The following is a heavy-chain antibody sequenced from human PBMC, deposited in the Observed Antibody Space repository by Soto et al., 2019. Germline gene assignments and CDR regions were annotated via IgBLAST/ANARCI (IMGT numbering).Heavy chain of an antibody. CDR1: GFTFSSYG. V-gene: IGHV3-30*18. CDR2: ISYDGSNK. CDR3: AKWGPDGGKYYYDSSGYYQDDY. J-gene: IGHJ4*02. Sequence: GGSLRLSCAASGFTFSSYGMHWVRQAPGKGLEWVAVISYDGSNKYYADSVKGRFTISRDNSKNTLYLQMNSLRAEDTAVYYCAKWGPDGGKYYYDSSGYYQDDYWGQGTLVTVSS. D-gene: IGHD3-22*01.